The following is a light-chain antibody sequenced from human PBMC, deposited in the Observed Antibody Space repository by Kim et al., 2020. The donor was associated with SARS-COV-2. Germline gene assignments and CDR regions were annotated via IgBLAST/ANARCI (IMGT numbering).Light chain of an antibody. J-gene: IGKJ3*01. V-gene: IGKV1-39*01. CDR3: QQGYNSPFT. CDR2: AAS. Sequence: DIQMTQSPSSLSASVGDRVTITCRTSQSISSHLNWYHQKPGRAPKLLISAASTLQSGVPSRFSGSGSETDFTLTISSLQPEDFAAYFCQQGYNSPFTFGPGTKVDIK. CDR1: QSISSH.